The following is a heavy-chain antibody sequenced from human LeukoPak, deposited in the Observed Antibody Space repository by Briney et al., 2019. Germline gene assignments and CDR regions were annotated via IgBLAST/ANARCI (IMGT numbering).Heavy chain of an antibody. CDR3: ARDLSTGPPWYSPLFDY. CDR2: ISAYNGNT. J-gene: IGHJ4*02. D-gene: IGHD6-13*01. CDR1: GYTFTSYG. V-gene: IGHV1-18*01. Sequence: GASVKVSCKASGYTFTSYGISWVRQAPGQGLEWMGWISAYNGNTNYAQKLQGRVTMTTDTSTSTAYMELRSLRSDDTAVYYCARDLSTGPPWYSPLFDYWGQGTLVTVSS.